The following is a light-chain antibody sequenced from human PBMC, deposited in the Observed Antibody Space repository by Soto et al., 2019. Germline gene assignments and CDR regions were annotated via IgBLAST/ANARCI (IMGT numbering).Light chain of an antibody. V-gene: IGLV1-40*01. CDR1: SSNIGAGYD. CDR3: QSYDSSRSGYV. Sequence: QSVLTQPPSVSGAPGQRVTISCTGSSSNIGAGYDVHWYQQLPGTAPKLLIYGNSNRPSGVPDRFSGSKSGTSASLAITGLQAEDYVDYYCQSYDSSRSGYVFGTGTNVTVL. CDR2: GNS. J-gene: IGLJ1*01.